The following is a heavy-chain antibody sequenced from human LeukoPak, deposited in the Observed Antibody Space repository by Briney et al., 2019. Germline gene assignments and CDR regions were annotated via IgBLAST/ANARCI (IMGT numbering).Heavy chain of an antibody. J-gene: IGHJ6*03. CDR3: ARPYYYDSKGYYMDV. D-gene: IGHD3-22*01. CDR1: GGTFNSYV. CDR2: IIPIFGTA. V-gene: IGHV1-69*06. Sequence: SVKVSCKASGGTFNSYVISWVRQAPGQGVGWLGGIIPIFGTANYAQKFQGRVTITADKSTSTAYMELSSLRSEDTAVYYCARPYYYDSKGYYMDVWGKGTTVTVSS.